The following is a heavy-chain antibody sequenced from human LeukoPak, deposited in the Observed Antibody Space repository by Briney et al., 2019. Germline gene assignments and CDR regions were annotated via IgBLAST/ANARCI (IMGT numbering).Heavy chain of an antibody. CDR2: IYYSGST. D-gene: IGHD6-19*01. J-gene: IGHJ4*02. V-gene: IGHV4-59*01. CDR1: GGSISPFY. CDR3: ARGAGWYNY. Sequence: PSETLSLTCTVSGGSISPFYWSWLRQPPGKGLEWIGYIYYSGSTNYNPSLKSRVTISVDTSKNQFSPKLASVTAADTAIYYCARGAGWYNYWGQGTLVTVSS.